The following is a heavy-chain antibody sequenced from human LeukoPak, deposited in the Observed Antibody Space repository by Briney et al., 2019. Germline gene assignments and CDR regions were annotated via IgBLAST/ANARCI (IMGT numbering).Heavy chain of an antibody. CDR2: IYSSGST. V-gene: IGHV4-61*02. CDR1: GGSISSGGYF. Sequence: PSQTLSLTCAVSGGSISSGGYFWTWIRQPAGKGLEWIGRIYSSGSTNFNPSLKSRVTMSVDTSKNQFSLRLSSVTAADTAAYFCARENWRSKSIDFDSWGQGTLVTVSS. CDR3: ARENWRSKSIDFDS. D-gene: IGHD6-6*01. J-gene: IGHJ4*02.